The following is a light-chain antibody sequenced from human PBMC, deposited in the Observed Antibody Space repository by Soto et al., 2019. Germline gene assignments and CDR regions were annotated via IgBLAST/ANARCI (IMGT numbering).Light chain of an antibody. CDR3: QQSFNLPRT. CDR2: AAS. J-gene: IGKJ1*01. CDR1: QSISSS. Sequence: DIEMTQSPSSLSASVGETLTITCRASQSISSSLNWFQHSPGQPPKLLLFAASNLHAGVPPRFSGSGSGTSFSLTIRSLQPEDFATYYGQQSFNLPRTFGPGTRVEFK. V-gene: IGKV1-39*01.